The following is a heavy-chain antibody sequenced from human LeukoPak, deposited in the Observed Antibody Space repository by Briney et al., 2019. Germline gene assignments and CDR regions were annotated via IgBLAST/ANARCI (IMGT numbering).Heavy chain of an antibody. J-gene: IGHJ5*02. CDR3: ARDHLANLASRLFDP. CDR2: IHHSGRT. D-gene: IGHD3-3*01. V-gene: IGHV4-38-2*02. CDR1: GYSISSDYY. Sequence: SETLSLTCTVTGYSISSDYYWGWIRQPPGKGLEWIGSIHHSGRTYYNPSLKSRVTISVDTSKNQFSLKLSSVTAADTAVYYCARDHLANLASRLFDPWGQGTLVTVSS.